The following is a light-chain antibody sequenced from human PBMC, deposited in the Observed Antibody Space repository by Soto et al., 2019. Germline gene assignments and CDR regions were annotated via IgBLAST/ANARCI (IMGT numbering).Light chain of an antibody. V-gene: IGKV3-15*01. J-gene: IGKJ1*01. Sequence: EIVMTQSPATLSVSPGERATLSCRASQSFSSNLAWYQQKPGQAPSLLIYGAFTRATGIPARFSGTGSGTEFTLTISSLQSEDFALYYCQQYNDWPLTFGQGTKVDI. CDR3: QQYNDWPLT. CDR1: QSFSSN. CDR2: GAF.